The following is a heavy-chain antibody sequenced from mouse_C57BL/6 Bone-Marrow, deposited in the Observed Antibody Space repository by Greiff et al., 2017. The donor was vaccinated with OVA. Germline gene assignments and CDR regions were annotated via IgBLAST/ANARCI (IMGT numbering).Heavy chain of an antibody. CDR1: GYTFTNYW. Sequence: ESGAELVRPGTSVKMSCKASGYTFTNYWIGWAKQRPGHGLEWIGDIYPGGGYTNYNEKFKGKATLTADKSSSTAYMQFSSLTSEDSAIYYCARWEFYAMDYWGQGTSVTVSS. D-gene: IGHD4-1*01. CDR2: IYPGGGYT. J-gene: IGHJ4*01. CDR3: ARWEFYAMDY. V-gene: IGHV1-63*01.